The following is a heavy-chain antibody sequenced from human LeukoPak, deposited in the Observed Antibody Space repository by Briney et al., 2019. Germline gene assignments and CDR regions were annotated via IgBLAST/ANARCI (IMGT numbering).Heavy chain of an antibody. CDR1: GFTLSKVA. CDR2: ISYDGSNK. D-gene: IGHD3-22*01. J-gene: IGHJ4*02. Sequence: GGSLRLSCAASGFTLSKVAMHWVRQAPGKGLEWVTVISYDGSNKYYAHSVKGRFTISRDTSKNTLYLQMNSLRAEDTALYYGARNDYYDTRRIDSWGQGTLVTVSS. V-gene: IGHV3-30-3*01. CDR3: ARNDYYDTRRIDS.